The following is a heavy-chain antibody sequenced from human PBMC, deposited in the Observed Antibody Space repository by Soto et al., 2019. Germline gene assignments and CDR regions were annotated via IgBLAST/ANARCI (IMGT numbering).Heavy chain of an antibody. D-gene: IGHD3-22*01. CDR2: IYPGDSDT. CDR3: AFYSYDRGGYYGAFDI. J-gene: IGHJ3*02. Sequence: PXGTLKISCKGCGYSFTNYWIGWVRQLPGKGLEWMGIIYPGDSDTRYSPSFQGQVTISADKSISTAYLQWSSLKASDTAFYYCAFYSYDRGGYYGAFDIWGQGTMVTVSS. V-gene: IGHV5-51*01. CDR1: GYSFTNYW.